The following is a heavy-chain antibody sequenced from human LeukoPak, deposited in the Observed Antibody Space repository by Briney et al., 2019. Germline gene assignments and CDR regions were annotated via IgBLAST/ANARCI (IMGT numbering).Heavy chain of an antibody. CDR3: TRVVDIVVVVAAGNWFDP. CDR1: GFTFSGSA. V-gene: IGHV3-73*01. J-gene: IGHJ5*02. Sequence: GGSLRLSCAASGFTFSGSAMHWVRQASGKGLEWVGRIRSNANSYATAYAASVKGRFTISRDDSKNTVYLQMNSLKTEDTAVYYCTRVVDIVVVVAAGNWFDPRGQGTLVTVSS. CDR2: IRSNANSYAT. D-gene: IGHD2-15*01.